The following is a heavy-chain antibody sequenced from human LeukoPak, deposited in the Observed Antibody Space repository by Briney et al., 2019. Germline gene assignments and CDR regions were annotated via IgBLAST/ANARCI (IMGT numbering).Heavy chain of an antibody. D-gene: IGHD3-22*01. Sequence: GGSLRLACAASGFSCDNYAMTWVRQAPGKGLEWVSAISGSGGSTYYADSVKGRFTISRDNSKNTLYLQMNSLRAEDTAVYYCAKVGGYYDSSGYYYGWYFDYWGQGTLVTVSS. CDR2: ISGSGGST. CDR3: AKVGGYYDSSGYYYGWYFDY. V-gene: IGHV3-23*01. CDR1: GFSCDNYA. J-gene: IGHJ4*02.